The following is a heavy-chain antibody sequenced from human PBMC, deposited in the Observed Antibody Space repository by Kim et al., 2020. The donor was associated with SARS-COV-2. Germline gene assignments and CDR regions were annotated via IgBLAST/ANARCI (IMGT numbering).Heavy chain of an antibody. CDR2: IRTKVNSYAT. J-gene: IGHJ3*02. Sequence: GGSLRLSCAASGFTFSDSPMHWVRQASGKGLEWVGRIRTKVNSYATAYVVSVKGRFTISRDDSKSTAYLQMNSLKTEDTAVYSCTRIPGYSSGFWDAVDIWGQGTMVTVSS. CDR1: GFTFSDSP. CDR3: TRIPGYSSGFWDAVDI. V-gene: IGHV3-73*01. D-gene: IGHD6-25*01.